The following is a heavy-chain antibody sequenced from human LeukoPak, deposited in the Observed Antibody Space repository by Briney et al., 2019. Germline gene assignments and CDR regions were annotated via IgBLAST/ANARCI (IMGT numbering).Heavy chain of an antibody. D-gene: IGHD3-22*01. J-gene: IGHJ4*02. V-gene: IGHV1-18*01. Sequence: ASVKVSCKASGYTFTSYGISWVRQAPGQGLEWMGWINAYNGNTNYAQKLQGRVTMTTDTSTSTAYMELRSLRSGDTAVYYCARTDSSGYSRGGLLFDYWGQGTLVTVSS. CDR1: GYTFTSYG. CDR3: ARTDSSGYSRGGLLFDY. CDR2: INAYNGNT.